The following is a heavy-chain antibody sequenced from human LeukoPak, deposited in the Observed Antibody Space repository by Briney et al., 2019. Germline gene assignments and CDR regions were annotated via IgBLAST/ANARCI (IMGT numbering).Heavy chain of an antibody. D-gene: IGHD4-17*01. V-gene: IGHV3-21*01. CDR1: GFTFSSYS. CDR2: ISSSSSYI. CDR3: ARQDYGDHRLDQ. J-gene: IGHJ4*02. Sequence: GGSLRLSCAASGFTFSSYSMNWVRQAPGKGLVWVSSISSSSSYIYYADSVKGRFTISRDNAKNSLYLQMNSLRAEDTAVYYCARQDYGDHRLDQWGQGTLVTVSS.